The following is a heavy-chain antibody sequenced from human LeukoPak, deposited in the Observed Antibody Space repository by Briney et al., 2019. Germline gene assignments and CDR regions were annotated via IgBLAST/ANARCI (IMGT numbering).Heavy chain of an antibody. Sequence: GGSLRLSCAASGFTFSSYSMNWVRQAPGKGLEWVSSISSNSSYIYYADSVKGRFTISKDNAKNSLYLQMNSMRAEDTAVYYCARDILTGSSGYWGQGTLVTVSS. J-gene: IGHJ4*02. CDR1: GFTFSSYS. CDR2: ISSNSSYI. V-gene: IGHV3-21*01. CDR3: ARDILTGSSGY. D-gene: IGHD3-9*01.